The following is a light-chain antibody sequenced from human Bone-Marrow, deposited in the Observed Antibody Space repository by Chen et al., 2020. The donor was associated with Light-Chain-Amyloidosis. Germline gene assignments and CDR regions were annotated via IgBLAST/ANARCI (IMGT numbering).Light chain of an antibody. V-gene: IGKV1-39*01. J-gene: IGKJ1*01. CDR3: LQSYSSPRT. Sequence: DIQMTQSSSSLSASVGDRVTITCRASESINYYLHWFQQKPGKAPNLLIYSTSKLQRGVPSRFSGSGSGTDYTRTISSLQPEDFATYYCLQSYSSPRTFGQGTKVEIK. CDR1: ESINYY. CDR2: STS.